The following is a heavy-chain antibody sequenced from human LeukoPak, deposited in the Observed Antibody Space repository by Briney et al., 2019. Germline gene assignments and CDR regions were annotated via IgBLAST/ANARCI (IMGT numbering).Heavy chain of an antibody. D-gene: IGHD6-13*01. CDR2: IKQDGSEN. CDR1: GFTYSSNW. CDR3: ARDVSSSWSHNWFDP. J-gene: IGHJ5*02. Sequence: GGSLRLSCAASGFTYSSNWLMWVRQPPGKAREGLANIKQDGSENSSVNSLKGRFTISRDNAKNSLYLQMNSLRAEDTAGYYCARDVSSSWSHNWFDPWGQGTLVTVSS. V-gene: IGHV3-7*01.